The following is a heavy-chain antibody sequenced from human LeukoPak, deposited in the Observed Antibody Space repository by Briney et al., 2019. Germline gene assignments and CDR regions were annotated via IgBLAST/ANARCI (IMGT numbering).Heavy chain of an antibody. CDR3: ARDQGGEQSY. CDR2: ISSDGSNK. J-gene: IGHJ4*02. V-gene: IGHV3-30*04. Sequence: PGGSLRLSCTVSGFTFSNYAMHWVRQAPGKGLEWVAVISSDGSNKYYADSVKGRFTISRDNSKNSLYLQMNSLRAEDTAVYYCARDQGGEQSYWGQGISVTVSS. D-gene: IGHD3-16*01. CDR1: GFTFSNYA.